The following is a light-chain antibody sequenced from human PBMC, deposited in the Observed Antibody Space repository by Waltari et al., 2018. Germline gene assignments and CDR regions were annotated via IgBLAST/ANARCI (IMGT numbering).Light chain of an antibody. CDR1: QAIGIW. CDR2: QAS. Sequence: DTQMTQFPSAVPAFVGDRVTITCRASQAIGIWLAWYQQKPGKAPKLLIYQASTLQSGGPSRFSGSGSGTDFTLTISSLQPEDFVTYYCQQAHTFPLTFGGGTKVEIK. V-gene: IGKV1-12*01. CDR3: QQAHTFPLT. J-gene: IGKJ4*01.